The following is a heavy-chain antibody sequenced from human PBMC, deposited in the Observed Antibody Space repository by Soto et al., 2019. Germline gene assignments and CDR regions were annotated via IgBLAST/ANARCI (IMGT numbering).Heavy chain of an antibody. V-gene: IGHV3-15*01. CDR3: ATPRPGSHGYSF. CDR1: GITVSNVW. D-gene: IGHD3-16*01. CDR2: IKSIADGSTK. Sequence: PGGALRLSCAASGITVSNVWMTWIRQCPRKGLEWVGCIKSIADGSTKAYGTSVKDRFISLRDDSKNTVDLQMHPLRTEDTAFYYCATPRPGSHGYSFWGHGALVTVSS. J-gene: IGHJ4*01.